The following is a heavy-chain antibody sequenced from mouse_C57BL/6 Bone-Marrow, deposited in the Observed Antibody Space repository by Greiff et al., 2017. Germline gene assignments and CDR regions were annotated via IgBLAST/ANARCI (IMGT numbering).Heavy chain of an antibody. Sequence: EVKLVESGGGLVKPGGSLKLSCAASGFTFSDYGMHWVRQAPEKGLEWVAYISSGSSTIYYADTVKGRFTISRDNAKNTLFLQMTSLRSEDTAMYYCARRATVVPAYWYFDVWGTGTTVTVSS. CDR1: GFTFSDYG. CDR3: ARRATVVPAYWYFDV. CDR2: ISSGSSTI. J-gene: IGHJ1*03. D-gene: IGHD1-1*01. V-gene: IGHV5-17*01.